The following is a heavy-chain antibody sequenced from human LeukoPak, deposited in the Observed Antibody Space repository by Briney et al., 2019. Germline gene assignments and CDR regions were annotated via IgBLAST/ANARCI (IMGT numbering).Heavy chain of an antibody. D-gene: IGHD5-18*01. J-gene: IGHJ5*02. CDR3: ARAGYSYGNNWFDP. Sequence: ASVKVSCKASGYTFTGYYMHWVRQAPGQGLEWMGWINPNSGGTNYAQKFQGRVTMTRDTSISTAYMELSRLRSDDTAVYYCARAGYSYGNNWFDPWGQGTLVTVSS. V-gene: IGHV1-2*02. CDR1: GYTFTGYY. CDR2: INPNSGGT.